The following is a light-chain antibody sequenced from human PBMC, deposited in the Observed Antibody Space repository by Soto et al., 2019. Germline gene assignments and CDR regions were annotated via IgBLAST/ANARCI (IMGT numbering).Light chain of an antibody. V-gene: IGLV2-14*01. Sequence: QSALTQPASVSGSPGQSITISCTGTSSDVGGYDYVSWYQQHPGKAPKFMIYEVTNRPSGVSHRFSGSKSGNTASLTISGLQADDEADYYCTSYTPTSTYVFGTGTK. CDR1: SSDVGGYDY. CDR2: EVT. CDR3: TSYTPTSTYV. J-gene: IGLJ1*01.